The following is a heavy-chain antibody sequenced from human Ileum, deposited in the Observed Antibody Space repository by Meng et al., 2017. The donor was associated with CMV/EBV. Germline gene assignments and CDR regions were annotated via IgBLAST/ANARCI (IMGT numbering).Heavy chain of an antibody. Sequence: QVHLQESGPGLVKPSETLSLICTVSGDSMNDYFWTWIRQPAGKGLEWIGRIYSNGATNYNPSLQSRVTMSIDTSKNQFSLKVTSVTAADTAVYYCARWGSGMSPTADWFDPWGQGTLVTASS. V-gene: IGHV4-4*07. D-gene: IGHD2-15*01. J-gene: IGHJ5*02. CDR1: GDSMNDYF. CDR3: ARWGSGMSPTADWFDP. CDR2: IYSNGAT.